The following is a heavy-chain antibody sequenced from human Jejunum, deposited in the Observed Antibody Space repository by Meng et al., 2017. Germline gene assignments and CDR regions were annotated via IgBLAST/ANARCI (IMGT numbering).Heavy chain of an antibody. CDR3: ARDNDWVVWDY. Sequence: EGLLVGSGGGLVQPGGSLRLSCAASGFPFSTYSMHWVRQAPGKGLVWVSQIKPDGNTISYADSVRGRFTISRDNAKSTLYLEMNSLRAEDAAVYYCARDNDWVVWDYWGRGTLVTVSS. J-gene: IGHJ4*01. CDR2: IKPDGNTI. CDR1: GFPFSTYS. V-gene: IGHV3-74*01. D-gene: IGHD1-1*01.